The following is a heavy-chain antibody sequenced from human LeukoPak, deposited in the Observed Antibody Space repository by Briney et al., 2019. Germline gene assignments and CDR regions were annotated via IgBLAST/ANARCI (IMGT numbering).Heavy chain of an antibody. CDR1: GYTFTSYD. CDR3: AREVYAIVNWFDP. D-gene: IGHD2-8*01. CDR2: INPSGGST. V-gene: IGHV1-46*01. J-gene: IGHJ5*02. Sequence: ASVKVSCKASGYTFTSYDINWVRQAPGQGLEWMGIINPSGGSTSYAQKFQGRVTMTRDTSTSTVYMELSSLRSEDTAVYYCAREVYAIVNWFDPWGQGTLVTVSS.